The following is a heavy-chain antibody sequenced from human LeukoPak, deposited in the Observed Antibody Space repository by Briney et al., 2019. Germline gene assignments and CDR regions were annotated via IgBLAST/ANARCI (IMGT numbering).Heavy chain of an antibody. CDR3: AAAVPDDAFDI. Sequence: SETLSLTCTVSGGSISSYYWSWIRQPPGKGLEWIGYIYYSGSTYYNPSLKSRVTISVDTSKNQFSLKLSSVTAADTAVYYCAAAVPDDAFDIWGQGTMVTVSS. D-gene: IGHD1-14*01. V-gene: IGHV4-59*12. J-gene: IGHJ3*02. CDR2: IYYSGST. CDR1: GGSISSYY.